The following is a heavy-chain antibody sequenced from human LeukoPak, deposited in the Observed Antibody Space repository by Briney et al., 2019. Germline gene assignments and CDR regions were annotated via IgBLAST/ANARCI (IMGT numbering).Heavy chain of an antibody. CDR1: EFSLGDYW. J-gene: IGHJ4*02. V-gene: IGHV3-74*01. CDR3: VREPQAEYYFDY. CDR2: INSDGSST. Sequence: GGSLRLSCAASEFSLGDYWMHWVRQAPGKGLVWVSRINSDGSSTTYADSVKGRFTISRDNAKNTLYLQMNSLRAEDTAVYYCVREPQAEYYFDYWGQGTLVTVSS. D-gene: IGHD1-14*01.